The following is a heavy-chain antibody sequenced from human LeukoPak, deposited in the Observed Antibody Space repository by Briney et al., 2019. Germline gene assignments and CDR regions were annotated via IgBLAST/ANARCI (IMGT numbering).Heavy chain of an antibody. Sequence: ASVKVSCKASGYTFTSYGISWVRQAPGQGPEWMGWISAYNGNTNYAQKLQGRVTMTTDTSTSTAYMELRSLRSDDTAVYYCARDGLQRWLQFGGHFDYWGQGTLVTVSS. V-gene: IGHV1-18*01. CDR3: ARDGLQRWLQFGGHFDY. J-gene: IGHJ4*02. CDR2: ISAYNGNT. CDR1: GYTFTSYG. D-gene: IGHD5-24*01.